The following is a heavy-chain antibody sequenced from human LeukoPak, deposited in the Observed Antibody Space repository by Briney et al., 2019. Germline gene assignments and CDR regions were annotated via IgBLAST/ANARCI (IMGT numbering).Heavy chain of an antibody. CDR2: MNPHSGKT. CDR3: ARLSSHYGDYKVDP. J-gene: IGHJ5*02. Sequence: GASVKVSCKASGYTFTSYGISWVRQAPGQGLEWMGCMNPHSGKTGYAQNFQGRVTMTRHTSISTAYMERSSLRSEEKAVYYCARLSSHYGDYKVDPWGEGTLVTVSS. CDR1: GYTFTSYG. V-gene: IGHV1-8*02. D-gene: IGHD4-17*01.